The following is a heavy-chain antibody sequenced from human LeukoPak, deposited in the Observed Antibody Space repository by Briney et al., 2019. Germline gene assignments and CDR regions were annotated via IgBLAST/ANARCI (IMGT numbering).Heavy chain of an antibody. V-gene: IGHV1-69*06. Sequence: ASVKVSCKASGYTFTSYGISWVRQAPGQGLEWMGGIIPIFGTANYAQKFQGRVTITADKSTSTAYMELSSLRSEDTAVYYCARQYGGYGGFDYWGQGTLVTVSS. CDR2: IIPIFGTA. CDR3: ARQYGGYGGFDY. D-gene: IGHD5-12*01. CDR1: GYTFTSYG. J-gene: IGHJ4*02.